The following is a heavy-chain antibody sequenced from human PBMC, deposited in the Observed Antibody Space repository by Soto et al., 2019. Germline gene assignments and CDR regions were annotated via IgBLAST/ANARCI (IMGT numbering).Heavy chain of an antibody. J-gene: IGHJ6*02. Sequence: GASVKVSCKASGGTFSSYAISWVRQAPGQGLEWMGGIIPIFGTANYAQKFQGRVTITADESTSTAYMELSSLRSEDTAVYYCARSYYYGYYGMDVWGQGTTVTVSS. CDR3: ARSYYYGYYGMDV. CDR2: IIPIFGTA. V-gene: IGHV1-69*13. CDR1: GGTFSSYA.